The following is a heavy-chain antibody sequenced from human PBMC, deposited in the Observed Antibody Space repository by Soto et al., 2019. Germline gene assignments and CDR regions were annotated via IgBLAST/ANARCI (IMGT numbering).Heavy chain of an antibody. CDR1: GYTFTSYY. J-gene: IGHJ5*02. D-gene: IGHD3-3*01. Sequence: GASVKVSCTASGYTFTSYYMHWVRQAPGQGLEWMGIINPSGGSTSYAQKFQGRVTMTRDTSTSTVYMELSSLRSEDTAVYYCARGPLVVFGVVRSEYNWFDPWGQGTLVTVSS. V-gene: IGHV1-46*01. CDR3: ARGPLVVFGVVRSEYNWFDP. CDR2: INPSGGST.